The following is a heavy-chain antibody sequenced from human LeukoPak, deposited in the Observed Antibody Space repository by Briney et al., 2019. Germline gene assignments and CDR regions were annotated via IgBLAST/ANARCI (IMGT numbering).Heavy chain of an antibody. V-gene: IGHV4-34*01. CDR1: GGSFSGYY. J-gene: IGHJ4*02. D-gene: IGHD1-14*01. Sequence: PSETLSLTCAVYGGSFSGYYWSWIRQPPGKGLEWIGEINHSGSTNYNPSLKSRVTISVDTPKNQFSLKLSSVTAADTAVYYCARGRKYYFDYWGQGTLVTVSS. CDR2: INHSGST. CDR3: ARGRKYYFDY.